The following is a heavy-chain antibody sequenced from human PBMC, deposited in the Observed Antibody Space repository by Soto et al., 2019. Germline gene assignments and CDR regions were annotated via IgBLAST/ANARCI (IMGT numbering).Heavy chain of an antibody. CDR3: AGQRIEDIVVQDAFDI. Sequence: KQSQTLSLTCAFSGGSISSGGYSWSWIRQPPGKGLEWIGYIYHSGSTYYNPSLKSRVTISVDRSKNQFSLKLSSVTAADTAVYYCAGQRIEDIVVQDAFDIWGQGTMVTVSS. CDR2: IYHSGST. J-gene: IGHJ3*02. CDR1: GGSISSGGYS. V-gene: IGHV4-30-2*01. D-gene: IGHD2-15*01.